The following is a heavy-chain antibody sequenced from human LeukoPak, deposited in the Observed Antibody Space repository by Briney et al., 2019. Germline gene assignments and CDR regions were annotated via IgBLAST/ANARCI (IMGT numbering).Heavy chain of an antibody. CDR2: IIPIFGTA. D-gene: IGHD4-23*01. CDR1: GGTFSSYA. V-gene: IGHV1-69*01. Sequence: SVKVSCKASGGTFSSYAISWVRQAPGQGLEWMGGIIPIFGTANYAQKFQGRVTITADESTSTAYMELSSLRSEDTAVYYCARVFYGGNHRGAFDIWGQGTMVTVSS. J-gene: IGHJ3*02. CDR3: ARVFYGGNHRGAFDI.